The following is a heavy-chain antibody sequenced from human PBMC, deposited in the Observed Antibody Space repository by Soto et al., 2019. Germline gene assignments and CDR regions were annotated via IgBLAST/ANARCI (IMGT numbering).Heavy chain of an antibody. J-gene: IGHJ3*02. V-gene: IGHV3-23*01. Sequence: GGSPRLSCAASGFTFSSYAMSWVRQAPGKGLEWVSAISGSGGSTYYANSVKGRFTISRDNSKNTLFLKMNSLRAEDTAVYYCAKDLKRPASSLDAFDIWGQGTMVTVSS. CDR1: GFTFSSYA. D-gene: IGHD2-2*01. CDR3: AKDLKRPASSLDAFDI. CDR2: ISGSGGST.